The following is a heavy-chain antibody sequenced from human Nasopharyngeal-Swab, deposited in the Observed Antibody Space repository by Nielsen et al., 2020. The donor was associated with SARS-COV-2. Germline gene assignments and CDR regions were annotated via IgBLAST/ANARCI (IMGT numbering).Heavy chain of an antibody. V-gene: IGHV3-23*01. CDR3: AKDVSLIRGYDAFDI. CDR1: GSTFRIYA. Sequence: GGSLRLSCAASGSTFRIYAMSWVRQAPGKGLEWVSYISGDGDRVFYADSVKGRFTISRDNSASTMYLQMNSLRADDTAVYYCAKDVSLIRGYDAFDIWGQGTMVTVSS. D-gene: IGHD3-10*01. CDR2: ISGDGDRV. J-gene: IGHJ3*02.